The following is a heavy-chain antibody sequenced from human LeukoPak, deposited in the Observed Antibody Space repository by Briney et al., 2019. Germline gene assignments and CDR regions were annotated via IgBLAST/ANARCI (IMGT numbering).Heavy chain of an antibody. Sequence: GASVKVSCKVSGYTLTELSMHWVRQAPGKGLEWMGGFDPEDGETIYAQKFQGRVTMTEDTSTDTAYMELSSLRSEDTAVYYCATINSGWYFLHAFDIWGQGTMVTVSS. D-gene: IGHD6-19*01. J-gene: IGHJ3*02. CDR1: GYTLTELS. V-gene: IGHV1-24*01. CDR3: ATINSGWYFLHAFDI. CDR2: FDPEDGET.